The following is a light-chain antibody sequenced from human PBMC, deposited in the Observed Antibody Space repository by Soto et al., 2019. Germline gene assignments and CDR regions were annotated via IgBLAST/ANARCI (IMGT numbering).Light chain of an antibody. CDR1: NSDVGGYNY. V-gene: IGLV2-14*01. CDR3: SSYTSSNTVMV. Sequence: QSALTQPASVSGSPGQSITISCTGTNSDVGGYNYVSWYQQHPGKAPKLMIYDVNNRPSGVSNRFSGSKSGNTASLTISGLQAEDEADYYCSSYTSSNTVMVFGGGTKVTVL. J-gene: IGLJ2*01. CDR2: DVN.